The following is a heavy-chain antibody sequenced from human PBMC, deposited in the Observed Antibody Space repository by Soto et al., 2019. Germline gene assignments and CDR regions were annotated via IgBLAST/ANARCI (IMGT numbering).Heavy chain of an antibody. D-gene: IGHD3-22*01. V-gene: IGHV3-11*06. J-gene: IGHJ4*02. CDR3: AGDYYDSSDYSPFDY. CDR1: GFTFSDYY. Sequence: PGGSLRLSCAASGFTFSDYYMSWIRQAPGKGLEWVSYISSSTTYTNYADSVRGRFTISRDNAKNSLFLQMNSLRAEDTAVYYCAGDYYDSSDYSPFDYWGQGTLVTVSS. CDR2: ISSSTTYT.